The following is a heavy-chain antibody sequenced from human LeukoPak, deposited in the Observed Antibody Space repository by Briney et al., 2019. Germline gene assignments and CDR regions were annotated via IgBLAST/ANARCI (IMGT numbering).Heavy chain of an antibody. CDR3: ARLRFLGYSYGPKLGFDY. CDR2: INHSGST. D-gene: IGHD5-18*01. Sequence: PSETLSLTCAVYGGSFSGYYWSWIRQPPGKGLEWIGEINHSGSTNYNPSLKSRVTISVDTSKNQFSLKLSSVTAADTAVYYCARLRFLGYSYGPKLGFDYWGQGTLVTVSS. J-gene: IGHJ4*02. CDR1: GGSFSGYY. V-gene: IGHV4-34*01.